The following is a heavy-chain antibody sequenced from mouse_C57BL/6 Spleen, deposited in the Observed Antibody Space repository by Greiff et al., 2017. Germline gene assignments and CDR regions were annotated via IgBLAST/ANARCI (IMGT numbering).Heavy chain of an antibody. J-gene: IGHJ4*01. CDR3: ARGGYYYGSSYGAMDY. CDR2: IYPGSGNT. V-gene: IGHV1-76*01. Sequence: QVQLKESGAELVRPGASVKLSCKASGYTFTDYYINWVKQRPGQGLEWIARIYPGSGNTYYNEKFKGKATLTAEKSSSTAYMQLSSLTSEDSAVYFCARGGYYYGSSYGAMDYWGQGTSVTVSS. D-gene: IGHD1-1*01. CDR1: GYTFTDYY.